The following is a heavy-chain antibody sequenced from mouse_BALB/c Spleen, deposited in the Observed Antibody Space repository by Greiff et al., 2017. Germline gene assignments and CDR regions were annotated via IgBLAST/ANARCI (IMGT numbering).Heavy chain of an antibody. CDR2: ISSGGSYT. J-gene: IGHJ4*01. CDR3: ARRDGYDGRGAMDY. V-gene: IGHV5-9-4*01. D-gene: IGHD2-2*01. CDR1: GFTFSSYA. Sequence: DVQLVESGGGLVKPGGSLKLSCAASGFTFSSYAMSWVRQSPEKRLEWVAEISSGGSYTYYPDTVTGRFTISRDNAKNTLYLEMSSLRSEDTAMYYCARRDGYDGRGAMDYWGQGTSVTVSS.